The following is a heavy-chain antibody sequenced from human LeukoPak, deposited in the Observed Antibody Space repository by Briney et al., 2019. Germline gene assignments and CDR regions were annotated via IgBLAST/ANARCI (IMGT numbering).Heavy chain of an antibody. V-gene: IGHV3-48*04. CDR1: GFSFSTYA. Sequence: PGGSLRLSCAASGFSFSTYAMNWVRQAPGKGLEWLSYISGSSNTIYYADSVKGRFTVSRDNAKNSLHLQMNSLRTEDTAVYFCASGGPCSSTNYYNYCYMDVWGKGTTVTVSS. CDR3: ASGGPCSSTNYYNYCYMDV. D-gene: IGHD2-2*01. CDR2: ISGSSNTI. J-gene: IGHJ6*03.